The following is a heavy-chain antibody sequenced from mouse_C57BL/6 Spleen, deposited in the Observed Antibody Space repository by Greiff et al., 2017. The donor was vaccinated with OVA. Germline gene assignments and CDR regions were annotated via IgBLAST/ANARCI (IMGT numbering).Heavy chain of an antibody. D-gene: IGHD3-2*02. J-gene: IGHJ4*01. CDR2: ISSGSSTI. CDR3: ARPDSSGYYAMDY. Sequence: EVKLVESGGGLVKPGGSLKLSCAASGFTFSDYGMHWVRQAPEKGLEWVAYISSGSSTIYYADTVKGRFTISRDNAKNTLFLQMTSLRSEDTAMYYCARPDSSGYYAMDYWGQGTSVTVSS. CDR1: GFTFSDYG. V-gene: IGHV5-17*01.